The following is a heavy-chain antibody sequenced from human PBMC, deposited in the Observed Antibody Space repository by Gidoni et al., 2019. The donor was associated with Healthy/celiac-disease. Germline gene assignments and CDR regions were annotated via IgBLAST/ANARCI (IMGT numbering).Heavy chain of an antibody. V-gene: IGHV3-30*01. CDR2: ISYDGSNK. D-gene: IGHD4-17*01. Sequence: QVQLVESGGGVVQPGRSLRLSCAASGFAFSSYAMHWVRQAPGKGLEWVAVISYDGSNKYYADSVKGRFTISRDNSKNTLYLQMNSLRAEDTAVYYCASWRTVTNHWGQGTLVTVSS. J-gene: IGHJ5*02. CDR3: ASWRTVTNH. CDR1: GFAFSSYA.